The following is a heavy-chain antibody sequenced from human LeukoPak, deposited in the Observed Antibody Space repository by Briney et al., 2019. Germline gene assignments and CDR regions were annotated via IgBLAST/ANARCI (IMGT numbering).Heavy chain of an antibody. CDR3: ARVRGYSVYDYIDY. D-gene: IGHD5/OR15-5a*01. CDR2: INPNSGAT. J-gene: IGHJ4*02. V-gene: IGHV1-2*02. Sequence: VASVKVSCKASGYTFSGYYMHWVRQAPGQGLEWMGWINPNSGATNYAEKFQGRATMTRDTSISTAYMELSRLRSDDTAVYYCARVRGYSVYDYIDYWGQGTLVTVSS. CDR1: GYTFSGYY.